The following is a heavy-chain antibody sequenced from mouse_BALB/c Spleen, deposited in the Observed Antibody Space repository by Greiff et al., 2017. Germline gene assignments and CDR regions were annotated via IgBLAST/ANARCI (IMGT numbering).Heavy chain of an antibody. D-gene: IGHD6-2*01. CDR3: ARWGGLYYFDY. J-gene: IGHJ2*01. V-gene: IGHV5-6-3*01. Sequence: EVMLVESGGGLVQPGGSLKLSCAASGFPFSSYGMSWVRQTPDKRLELVATINSNGGSTYYPDSVKGRFTISRDNAKNTLYLQMSSLKSEDTAMYYCARWGGLYYFDYWGQGTTLTVSS. CDR2: INSNGGST. CDR1: GFPFSSYG.